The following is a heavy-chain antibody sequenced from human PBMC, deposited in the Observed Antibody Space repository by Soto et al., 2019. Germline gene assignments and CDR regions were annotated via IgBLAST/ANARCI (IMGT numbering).Heavy chain of an antibody. CDR3: ARDRRVVGHYGDPNDY. J-gene: IGHJ4*02. Sequence: QVQLVQSGAEVKKPGASVKVSCKASGYTFTSYGISWVRQAPGQGLEWMGWISAYNGNTNYAQKLQGRVTMTTDTSTSTADMELRSLRSDDTAVYYCARDRRVVGHYGDPNDYWGQGTLVTVSS. CDR2: ISAYNGNT. V-gene: IGHV1-18*01. D-gene: IGHD4-17*01. CDR1: GYTFTSYG.